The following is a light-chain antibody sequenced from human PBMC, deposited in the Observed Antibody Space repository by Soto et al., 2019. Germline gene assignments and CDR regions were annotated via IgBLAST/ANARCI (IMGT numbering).Light chain of an antibody. Sequence: EIVMTQSPATLSVSPGERATLSCRASQNVNSNLAWYQQKPGQAPRLLIYGASTRATGIPARFSGSGSGTEFTLTISSLQSKDLAVYYCQQYNNWPPAFGGGTRVEIK. V-gene: IGKV3-15*01. J-gene: IGKJ4*01. CDR2: GAS. CDR3: QQYNNWPPA. CDR1: QNVNSN.